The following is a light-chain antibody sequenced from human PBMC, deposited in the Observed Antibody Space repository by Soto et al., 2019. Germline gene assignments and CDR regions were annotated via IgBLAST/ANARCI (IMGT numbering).Light chain of an antibody. V-gene: IGKV3-20*01. CDR1: QSVSDNH. J-gene: IGKJ3*01. Sequence: DIVLTQSPGTLSLSPGEGATLSCRASQSVSDNHLAWYQQKPGQAPRLLIYRASRRATDIPDRFSGSGSGTEFSLTISRLEPEDFAVYYCQQYGSSPRFTFGPGTKVDIK. CDR3: QQYGSSPRFT. CDR2: RAS.